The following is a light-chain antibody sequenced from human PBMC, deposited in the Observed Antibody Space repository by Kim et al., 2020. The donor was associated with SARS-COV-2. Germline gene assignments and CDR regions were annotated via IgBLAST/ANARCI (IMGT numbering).Light chain of an antibody. V-gene: IGKV1-12*01. J-gene: IGKJ1*01. CDR3: QRGNGFPWT. CDR1: QDISNL. Sequence: SSVGDRVTMTCRASQDISNLLAWYQQKPGKAPKLLIYAASTLQSGVPSRFSGSGSGTDFTLTISSLQPEDFATYYRQRGNGFPWTFGQGTKVDIK. CDR2: AAS.